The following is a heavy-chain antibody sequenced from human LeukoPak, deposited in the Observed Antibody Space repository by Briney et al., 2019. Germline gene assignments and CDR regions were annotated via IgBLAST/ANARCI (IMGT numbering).Heavy chain of an antibody. D-gene: IGHD3-10*01. CDR1: GGSFSGYY. CDR3: ARWTSYYYGSGSNANWFDP. Sequence: SETLSLTCAVYGGSFSGYYWSWIRQPPGKGLEWIGEINHSGSTNYNPSLKSRVTISVDTSKNQFSLKLSSVTAADTAVYYCARWTSYYYGSGSNANWFDPWGQGTLVTVSS. CDR2: INHSGST. V-gene: IGHV4-34*01. J-gene: IGHJ5*02.